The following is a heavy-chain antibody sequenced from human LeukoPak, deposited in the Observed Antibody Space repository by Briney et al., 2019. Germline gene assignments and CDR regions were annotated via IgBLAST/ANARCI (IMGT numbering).Heavy chain of an antibody. V-gene: IGHV3-30*18. CDR2: ISYDGSNK. D-gene: IGHD3-3*01. J-gene: IGHJ3*02. Sequence: GGSLRLSCAASGFTFSCYGMHWVRQAPGKGLEWVAVISYDGSNKYYADSVKGRFTISRDNSKNTLYLQMNSLRAEDTAVYYCAKDVTITIFGVAPPDDAFDIWGQGTMVTVSS. CDR3: AKDVTITIFGVAPPDDAFDI. CDR1: GFTFSCYG.